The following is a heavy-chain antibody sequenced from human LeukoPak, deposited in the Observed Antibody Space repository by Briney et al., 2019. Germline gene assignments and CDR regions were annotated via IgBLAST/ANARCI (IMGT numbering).Heavy chain of an antibody. CDR1: GFVFSIYT. CDR3: VKDFGRVRGTPDS. V-gene: IGHV3-64D*06. D-gene: IGHD3-16*01. CDR2: ISGSGNGFSI. J-gene: IGHJ4*02. Sequence: GGSLRLSCSASGFVFSIYTMYWVRQAPGKGPEYVSTISGSGNGFSIYYADSVKGRFTISRDDSKSILYLQMNGLRSEDTAVYYCVKDFGRVRGTPDSWGQGTLVTVSS.